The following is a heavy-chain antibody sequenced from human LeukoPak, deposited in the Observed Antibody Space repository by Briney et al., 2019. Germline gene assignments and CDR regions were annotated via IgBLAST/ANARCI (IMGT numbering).Heavy chain of an antibody. Sequence: GGSLRLSCAASGFSFNNAWMNWVRQAPGKGLEWVGHIKTQSDGGPTDYAAPVKGRFTISRDDSKNTLYLQMNSLKTEDTAVYYCTTNDAFDIWGQGTMVTVSS. V-gene: IGHV3-15*07. CDR1: GFSFNNAW. CDR3: TTNDAFDI. J-gene: IGHJ3*02. CDR2: IKTQSDGGPT.